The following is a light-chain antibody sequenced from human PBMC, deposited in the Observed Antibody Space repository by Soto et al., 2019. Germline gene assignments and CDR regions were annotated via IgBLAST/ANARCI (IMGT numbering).Light chain of an antibody. V-gene: IGKV3-20*01. J-gene: IGKJ4*01. CDR1: QSVTSSY. CDR2: GAS. CDR3: QQYVSSPLS. Sequence: EIVLTQSPGTLSLSPGVRATLSCRASQSVTSSYLAWYQQKPGQAPRLLIYGASSRAAGIPDRFSGSGSGTDFTLTISRLEPEDFAVYYCQQYVSSPLSFGGGTKVEIK.